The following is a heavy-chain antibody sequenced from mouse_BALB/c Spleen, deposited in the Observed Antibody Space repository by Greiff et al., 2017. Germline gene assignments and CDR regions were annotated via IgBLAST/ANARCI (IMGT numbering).Heavy chain of an antibody. J-gene: IGHJ2*01. CDR3: ARDYYGSSDY. CDR1: GYTFTDYA. Sequence: QVHVKQSGPELVRPGVSVKISCKGSGYTFTDYAMHWVKQSHAKSLEWIGVISTYYGNTNYNQKFKGKATMTVDKSSSTAYMELARLTSEDSAIYYCARDYYGSSDYWGQGTTLTVSS. CDR2: ISTYYGNT. V-gene: IGHV1-67*01. D-gene: IGHD1-1*01.